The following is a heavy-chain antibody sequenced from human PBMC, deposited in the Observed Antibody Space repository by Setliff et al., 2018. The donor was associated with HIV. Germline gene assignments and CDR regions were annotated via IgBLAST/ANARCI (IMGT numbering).Heavy chain of an antibody. V-gene: IGHV3-21*04. J-gene: IGHJ3*02. CDR3: ARDPTFGALDI. D-gene: IGHD3-10*01. Sequence: GSLRLSCEASGFTFSTYSMNWVRQAPGKGLEWVSSISSSSRSKYYADSVKGRFTISRDNADNSLYLQMNSLRTEDSAVYYCARDPTFGALDIWGQGTVVTVSS. CDR2: ISSSSRSK. CDR1: GFTFSTYS.